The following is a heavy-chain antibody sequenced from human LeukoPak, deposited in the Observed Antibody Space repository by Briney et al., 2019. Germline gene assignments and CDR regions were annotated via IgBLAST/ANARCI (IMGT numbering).Heavy chain of an antibody. CDR2: ISWNSGSI. Sequence: QPGRSLRLSCAASGFTFDDYAMHWVRQAPGKGLEWVSGISWNSGSIGYADSVKGRFTISRDNAKNSLYLQMNSLRAEDTALYYCAKEVAVAGYFDYWGQGTLVTVSS. CDR1: GFTFDDYA. J-gene: IGHJ4*02. V-gene: IGHV3-9*01. D-gene: IGHD6-19*01. CDR3: AKEVAVAGYFDY.